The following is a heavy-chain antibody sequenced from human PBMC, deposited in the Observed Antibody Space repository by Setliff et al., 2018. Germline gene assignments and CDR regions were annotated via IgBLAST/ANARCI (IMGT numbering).Heavy chain of an antibody. CDR1: GGSISSYY. Sequence: KASETLSLTCTVSGGSISSYYWSWIRQPPGKGLEWIGYIYYSGSTNYNPSLKSRVTISVDTSKNQFSLKLSSVTAADTAVYYCARHGPTRTDSWFDSFDVWGQGTKVTVSS. D-gene: IGHD2-8*01. CDR2: IYYSGST. J-gene: IGHJ3*01. V-gene: IGHV4-59*01. CDR3: ARHGPTRTDSWFDSFDV.